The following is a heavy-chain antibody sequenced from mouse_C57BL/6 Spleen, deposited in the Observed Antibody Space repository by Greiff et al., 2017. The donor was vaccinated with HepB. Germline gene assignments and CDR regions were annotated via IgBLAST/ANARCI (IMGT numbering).Heavy chain of an antibody. CDR3: ARGSNYDV. CDR1: GFSLTSYG. D-gene: IGHD5-1*01. CDR2: IWSGGST. J-gene: IGHJ1*03. Sequence: QVQLKQSGPGLVQPSQSLSITCTVSGFSLTSYGVHWVRQSPGKGLEWLGVIWSGGSTDYNAAFISRLSISKDNSKSQVFFKMNSLQADDTAIYYCARGSNYDVWGTGTTVTVSS. V-gene: IGHV2-2*01.